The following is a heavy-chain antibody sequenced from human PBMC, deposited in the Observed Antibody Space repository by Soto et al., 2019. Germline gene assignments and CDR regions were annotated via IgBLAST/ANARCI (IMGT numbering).Heavy chain of an antibody. D-gene: IGHD4-17*01. CDR1: GFTFSSYA. V-gene: IGHV3-30-3*01. CDR2: ISYDGSNK. Sequence: QGQLAESGGGVVQPGRSLRLSCAASGFTFSSYAMHWVRQAPGKGLEWVAVISYDGSNKYYADCVKGRFTISRDNSKNTLYLQMNSLRVEDTAVYYCARALGDYGDCWGQGTLVTVSS. CDR3: ARALGDYGDC. J-gene: IGHJ4*02.